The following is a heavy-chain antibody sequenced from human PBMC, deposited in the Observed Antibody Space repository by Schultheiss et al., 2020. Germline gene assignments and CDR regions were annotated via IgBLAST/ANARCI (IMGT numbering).Heavy chain of an antibody. CDR3: ARDPGNPFLITIRAFDI. J-gene: IGHJ3*02. Sequence: ASVKVSCKASGYTFTGYGISWVRQAPGQGLEWMGWISAYNGNTNYAQKLQGRVTMTTDTSTSTAYMELRSLRSDDTAVYYCARDPGNPFLITIRAFDIWGQGTMVTVSS. D-gene: IGHD3-3*01. V-gene: IGHV1-18*01. CDR2: ISAYNGNT. CDR1: GYTFTGYG.